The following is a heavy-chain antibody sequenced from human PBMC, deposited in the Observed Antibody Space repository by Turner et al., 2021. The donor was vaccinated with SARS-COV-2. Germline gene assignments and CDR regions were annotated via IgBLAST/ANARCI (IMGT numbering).Heavy chain of an antibody. CDR3: ATAPANYYDSSGSKGFYYYYYGMDV. Sequence: QVQLVQSGAEVKKPGAAVKVTCKVSGYTLIELSMHWVRQAPGQGLEWMGGFDPEDGETIYAQKFQCRVTMTEDTSTDTAYMELSSLRSEDTAVYYCATAPANYYDSSGSKGFYYYYYGMDVWGQGTTVTVSS. CDR2: FDPEDGET. D-gene: IGHD3-22*01. V-gene: IGHV1-24*01. J-gene: IGHJ6*02. CDR1: GYTLIELS.